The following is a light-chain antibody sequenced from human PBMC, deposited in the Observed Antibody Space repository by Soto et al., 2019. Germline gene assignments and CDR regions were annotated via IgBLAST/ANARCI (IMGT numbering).Light chain of an antibody. V-gene: IGLV2-14*03. CDR3: SSYTSTSTLVL. J-gene: IGLJ2*01. CDR2: DVT. CDR1: SSDVGGYKY. Sequence: QSALTQPASVSGSPGQSITISCTGASSDVGGYKYVSWYQHHPGKAPKLLIYDVTIRPSGVSDRFSGSKSGNTASLNISGLKAEDEATYYCSSYTSTSTLVLFGGGTKLTVL.